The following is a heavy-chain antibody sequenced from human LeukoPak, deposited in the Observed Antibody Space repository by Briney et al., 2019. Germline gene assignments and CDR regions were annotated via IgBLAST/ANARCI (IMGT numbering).Heavy chain of an antibody. J-gene: IGHJ6*03. CDR2: FYYSGNT. CDR1: GASISVYH. Sequence: SETLSLTCTVSGASISVYHWSWLRQPPGRGLEWVGSFYYSGNTNYNPSLKSRVTISVDTSKNQLSLKLSSVIAADTAVYYCARAPYGSATNNYYMDVWGKGTTVTVSS. D-gene: IGHD3-10*01. V-gene: IGHV4-59*01. CDR3: ARAPYGSATNNYYMDV.